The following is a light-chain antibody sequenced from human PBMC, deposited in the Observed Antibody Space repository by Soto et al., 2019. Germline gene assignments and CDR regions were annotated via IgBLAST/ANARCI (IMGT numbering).Light chain of an antibody. CDR1: GSDVGGYNY. CDR3: SSYTSSSPYV. V-gene: IGLV2-14*01. Sequence: QSALTQPASVSGSPGQSITISCTGTGSDVGGYNYVSWYQQHPGKAPKLMIYDVSNRPSGVSNRFSGSKSGNTASLTISGLQAEDEADYYCSSYTSSSPYVFGTGTKVT. CDR2: DVS. J-gene: IGLJ1*01.